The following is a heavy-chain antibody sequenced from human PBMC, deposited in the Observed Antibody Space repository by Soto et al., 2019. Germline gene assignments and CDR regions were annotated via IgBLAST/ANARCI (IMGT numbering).Heavy chain of an antibody. CDR3: ATLTMIVVAPFDY. D-gene: IGHD3-22*01. CDR2: ISYDGSNK. CDR1: GFTFSSYA. Sequence: GGSLRLSCAASGFTFSSYAMHWVRQAPGKGLEWVAVISYDGSNKYYADSVKGRFTISRDNSKNTLYLQMNSLRAEDTAVYYCATLTMIVVAPFDYWGQGTLVTVSS. J-gene: IGHJ4*02. V-gene: IGHV3-30-3*01.